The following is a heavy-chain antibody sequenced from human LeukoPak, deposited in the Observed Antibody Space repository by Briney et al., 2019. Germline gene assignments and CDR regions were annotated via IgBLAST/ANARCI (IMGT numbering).Heavy chain of an antibody. Sequence: ASVKVSCKASGYTFTGYYMHWVRQAPGQGLEWLGRINPKSGGTNYAQKFQGRVTMTRDTSISTAYMELSRLRSDDTAVYYCARGGGGADPDYHYYYYMDVWGKGTTVTVSS. J-gene: IGHJ6*03. CDR2: INPKSGGT. D-gene: IGHD3-16*01. CDR1: GYTFTGYY. V-gene: IGHV1-2*06. CDR3: ARGGGGADPDYHYYYYMDV.